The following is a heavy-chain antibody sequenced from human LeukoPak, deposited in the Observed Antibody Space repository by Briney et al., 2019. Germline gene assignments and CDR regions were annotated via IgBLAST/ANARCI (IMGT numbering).Heavy chain of an antibody. CDR3: AREAKNYGSGYNWFDP. V-gene: IGHV3-21*01. Sequence: GGSLRLSCEASGFTLSSFNMNWVRQAPGKGLEWVSFISSSRSFIYYADSVKGRFTISRDDARNSVYLQMNSLRAEDTAVYFCAREAKNYGSGYNWFDPWGQGTLVTVSS. J-gene: IGHJ5*02. CDR1: GFTLSSFN. D-gene: IGHD3-10*01. CDR2: ISSSRSFI.